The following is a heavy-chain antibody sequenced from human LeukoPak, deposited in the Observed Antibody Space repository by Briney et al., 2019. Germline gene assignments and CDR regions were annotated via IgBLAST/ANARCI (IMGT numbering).Heavy chain of an antibody. V-gene: IGHV3-48*03. CDR1: GVTFSTFE. CDR3: ARVGASFGALDY. J-gene: IGHJ4*02. CDR2: ISSSASTI. D-gene: IGHD3-10*01. Sequence: RGSLRLSCAASGVTFSTFEVNWVRQAPGKGLEWVSFISSSASTIFYADSVKGRFTISRDNARNSLYLQMNSLRFEDTAIYYCARVGASFGALDYWGQGALVTVSS.